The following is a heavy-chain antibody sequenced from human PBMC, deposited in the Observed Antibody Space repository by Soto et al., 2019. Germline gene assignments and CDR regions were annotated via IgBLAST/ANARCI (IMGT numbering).Heavy chain of an antibody. Sequence: SETLSLTCTVSGGSISSSSYYWGWIRQPPGKGLEWIGSIYYSGSTYYNPSLKSRVTISVDTSKNQFSLKLSSVTAADTAVYYCARTGGDLRFLEWLPPENWFDPWGQGTLVTVSS. CDR3: ARTGGDLRFLEWLPPENWFDP. CDR1: GGSISSSSYY. D-gene: IGHD3-3*01. V-gene: IGHV4-39*01. CDR2: IYYSGST. J-gene: IGHJ5*02.